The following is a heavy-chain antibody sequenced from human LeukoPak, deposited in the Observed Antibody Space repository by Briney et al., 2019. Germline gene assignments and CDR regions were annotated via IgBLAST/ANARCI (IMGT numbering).Heavy chain of an antibody. Sequence: GGSLRLSCAASGFTFSSYSMNWVRQAPGKGLEWVSYISSSSSTIYYADSVKGRFTISRDNAKNSLYLQMNSLRAEDTAVYYCARVNYGGNSGYYYGMDVWGQGTTVTVSS. CDR1: GFTFSSYS. CDR2: ISSSSSTI. V-gene: IGHV3-48*04. CDR3: ARVNYGGNSGYYYGMDV. D-gene: IGHD4-23*01. J-gene: IGHJ6*02.